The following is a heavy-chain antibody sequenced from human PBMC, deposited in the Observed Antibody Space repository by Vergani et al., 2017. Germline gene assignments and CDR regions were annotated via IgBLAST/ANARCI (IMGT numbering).Heavy chain of an antibody. CDR2: INPSGGST. Sequence: QVQLVQSGAEVKKPGASVKVSCKASGYTFTSYYMHWVRQAPGQGLEWMGIINPSGGSTSYAQKFQGRVTMTRDTSTSTVYMELSSLRSEDTAVYYCAKDIVGARGADYWGQGTLVTVSS. CDR3: AKDIVGARGADY. D-gene: IGHD1-26*01. V-gene: IGHV1-46*03. J-gene: IGHJ4*02. CDR1: GYTFTSYY.